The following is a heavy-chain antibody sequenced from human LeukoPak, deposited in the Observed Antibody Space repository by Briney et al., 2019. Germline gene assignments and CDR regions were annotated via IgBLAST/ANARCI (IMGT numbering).Heavy chain of an antibody. V-gene: IGHV4-39*01. CDR3: ASYYDTHFDY. J-gene: IGHJ4*02. CDR2: IYYSGST. Sequence: PSETLSLTCTVSGGSISSSSYYWGWIRQPPGEGLEWIGSIYYSGSTYYNPSLKSRVTISVDTSKNQFSLKLSSVTAADTAVYYCASYYDTHFDYWGQGTLVTVSS. CDR1: GGSISSSSYY. D-gene: IGHD3-22*01.